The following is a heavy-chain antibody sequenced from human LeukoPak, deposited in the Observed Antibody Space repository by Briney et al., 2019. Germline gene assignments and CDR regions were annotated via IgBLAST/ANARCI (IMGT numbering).Heavy chain of an antibody. CDR1: GFTFSSYA. Sequence: PGGSLRLSCAASGFTFSSYAMSWVRQAPGKGLEWVAVISYDGSNKYYADSVKGRFTISRDNSKNTLYLQMNSLRAEDTAVYYCAKDRSCENLGGSCYYYYYGMDVWGQGTTVTVSS. J-gene: IGHJ6*02. V-gene: IGHV3-30*18. D-gene: IGHD2-15*01. CDR2: ISYDGSNK. CDR3: AKDRSCENLGGSCYYYYYGMDV.